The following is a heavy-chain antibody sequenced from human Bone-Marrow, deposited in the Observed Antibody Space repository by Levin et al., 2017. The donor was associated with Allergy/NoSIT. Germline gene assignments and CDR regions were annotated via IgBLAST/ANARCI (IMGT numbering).Heavy chain of an antibody. D-gene: IGHD6-13*01. CDR1: GFTFSSYG. CDR3: ARGAAEGTYHYYYYMDV. V-gene: IGHV3-33*01. Sequence: GGSLRLSCAASGFTFSSYGMHWVRQAPGKGLEWVAVIWYDGSNNYYADSVKGRFTISRDNPKNTLYLQVNSLRAEDTAVYYCARGAAEGTYHYYYYMDVWGKGTTVTVSS. CDR2: IWYDGSNN. J-gene: IGHJ6*03.